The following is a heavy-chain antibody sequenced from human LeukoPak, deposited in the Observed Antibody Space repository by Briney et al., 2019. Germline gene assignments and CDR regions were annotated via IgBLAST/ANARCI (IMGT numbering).Heavy chain of an antibody. CDR2: INPNSGST. Sequence: ASVKVSCKASGYTFTDYYIHWVRQAPGEGLQWVGWINPNSGSTNYAQRFQDRVTMTRDTSISTAYMELSRLRSDDTAVYYCARPSEGQQLTYDYWGQGTLVTVSS. D-gene: IGHD6-13*01. V-gene: IGHV1-2*02. CDR3: ARPSEGQQLTYDY. CDR1: GYTFTDYY. J-gene: IGHJ4*02.